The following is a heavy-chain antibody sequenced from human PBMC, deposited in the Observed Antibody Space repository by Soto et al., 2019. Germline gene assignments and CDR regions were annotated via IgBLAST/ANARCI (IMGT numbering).Heavy chain of an antibody. D-gene: IGHD3-22*01. CDR2: IYSGGST. V-gene: IGHV3-53*01. CDR3: ARDDSSGYYYFDY. CDR1: GFTVSSNY. J-gene: IGHJ4*02. Sequence: LRLSCAASGFTVSSNYMSWVRQAPGKGLEWVSVIYSGGSTYYADSVKGRFTISRDNSKNTLYLQMNSLRAEDTAVYYCARDDSSGYYYFDYWGQGTLVTVSS.